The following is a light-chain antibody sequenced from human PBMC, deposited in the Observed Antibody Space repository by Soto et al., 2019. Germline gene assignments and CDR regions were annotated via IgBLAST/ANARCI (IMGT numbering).Light chain of an antibody. CDR3: QQYYSTPQT. CDR2: WAS. J-gene: IGKJ1*01. CDR1: QSVLYSSNNKNY. Sequence: DIVMTQSPDSLAVSLGERATINCKSSQSVLYSSNNKNYLAWYQQKPGQPPKLLIYWASTRESGVPDRFSGSGSGTDFTLTISSRQAKDVAVYYCQQYYSTPQTFGQGTKVEIK. V-gene: IGKV4-1*01.